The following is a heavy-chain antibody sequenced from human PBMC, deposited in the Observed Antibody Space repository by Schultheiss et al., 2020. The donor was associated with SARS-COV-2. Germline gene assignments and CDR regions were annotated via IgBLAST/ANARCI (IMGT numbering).Heavy chain of an antibody. V-gene: IGHV4-39*07. CDR1: GGSVSSGSYY. Sequence: SETLSLTCTVSGGSVSSGSYYWGWTRQPPGGGLEWIGSIYYSGSTYYNPSLKSRVTISVDTSKNQFSLKLSSVTAADTAVYYCARMAFDSSGYYPNWFDPWGQGTLVTVSS. D-gene: IGHD3-22*01. CDR3: ARMAFDSSGYYPNWFDP. CDR2: IYYSGST. J-gene: IGHJ5*02.